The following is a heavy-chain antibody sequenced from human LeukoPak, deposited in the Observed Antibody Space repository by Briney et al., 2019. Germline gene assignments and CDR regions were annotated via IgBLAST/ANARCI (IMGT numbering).Heavy chain of an antibody. CDR2: IRSDGSNK. V-gene: IGHV3-30*02. CDR3: AKDHCSRCSEDDYFDY. D-gene: IGHD2-15*01. CDR1: GFSFSGYG. Sequence: GGSLRLSCAASGFSFSGYGMRWVRQGPGKGLEWGAFIRSDGSNKYYADSVKGRFTASRDNSKKTLYMHMNRLRDEDTAVYNSAKDHCSRCSEDDYFDYWGQGTLVTVSS. J-gene: IGHJ4*02.